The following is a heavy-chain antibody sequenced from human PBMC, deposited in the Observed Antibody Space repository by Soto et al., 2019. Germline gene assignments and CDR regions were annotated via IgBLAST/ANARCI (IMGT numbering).Heavy chain of an antibody. CDR3: ARVPGP. J-gene: IGHJ5*02. Sequence: SETLSLTCIVSGGSISNYYWSWIRQPPGKGLEWIGYIYHSGSTYYNPSLKSRVTISVDRSKNQFSLKLSSVTAADTAVYYCARVPGPWGQGTLVTVSS. CDR2: IYHSGST. CDR1: GGSISNYY. V-gene: IGHV4-59*12. D-gene: IGHD3-10*01.